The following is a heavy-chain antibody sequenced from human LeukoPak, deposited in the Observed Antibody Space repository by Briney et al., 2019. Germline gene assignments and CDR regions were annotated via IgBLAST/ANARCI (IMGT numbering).Heavy chain of an antibody. J-gene: IGHJ3*02. D-gene: IGHD6-6*01. CDR2: INHSGST. CDR3: AAEYSSSSGYAFDI. CDR1: GFTFSSYS. V-gene: IGHV4-34*08. Sequence: PGGSLRLSCAASGFTFSSYSMNWVRQAPGKGLEWIGEINHSGSTNYNPSLKSRVTISVDTSKNQFSLKLSSVTAADTAVYYCAAEYSSSSGYAFDIWGQGTMVTVSS.